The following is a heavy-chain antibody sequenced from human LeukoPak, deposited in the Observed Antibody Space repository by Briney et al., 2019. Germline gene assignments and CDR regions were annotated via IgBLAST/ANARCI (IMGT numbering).Heavy chain of an antibody. J-gene: IGHJ3*02. CDR1: GYTFTGYY. CDR2: INPSSGGT. CDR3: ARAGWTDAFDI. V-gene: IGHV1-2*02. D-gene: IGHD3/OR15-3a*01. Sequence: ASVKVSCKASGYTFTGYYMHWVRQAPGQGLEWMGRINPSSGGTNYAQKFQGRVTMTRDTSITTTYMELSRLRSDDTAVYYCARAGWTDAFDIWGQGTMVTVSS.